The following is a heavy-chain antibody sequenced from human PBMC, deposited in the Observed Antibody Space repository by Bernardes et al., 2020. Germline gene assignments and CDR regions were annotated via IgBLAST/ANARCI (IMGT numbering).Heavy chain of an antibody. Sequence: GGSLRLSCAASGLTFTNYNINWIRQAPGKGLEWVSSITHTGTVRFYADSVKGRFTVSRDNGKKSLYLQMNSLTAGATAVYYCATSSSGAYEAWFDPWGQGIPIAVSS. CDR2: ITHTGTVR. J-gene: IGHJ5*02. CDR1: GLTFTNYN. CDR3: ATSSSGAYEAWFDP. D-gene: IGHD5-12*01. V-gene: IGHV3-48*01.